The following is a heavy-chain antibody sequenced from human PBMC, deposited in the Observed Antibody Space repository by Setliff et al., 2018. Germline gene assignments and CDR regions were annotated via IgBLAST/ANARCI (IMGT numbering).Heavy chain of an antibody. CDR2: ISGSGGST. D-gene: IGHD3-10*01. CDR3: AKNGFGVVALGVNNWFDP. CDR1: GFTFSSYA. V-gene: IGHV3-23*01. Sequence: GESLKISCAASGFTFSSYAMSWVRQAPGKGLEWVSAISGSGGSTYYADSVKGRFTFSRDNSKNTLYLQMNSLRAEDTAVYYCAKNGFGVVALGVNNWFDPWGQGTLVTVSS. J-gene: IGHJ5*02.